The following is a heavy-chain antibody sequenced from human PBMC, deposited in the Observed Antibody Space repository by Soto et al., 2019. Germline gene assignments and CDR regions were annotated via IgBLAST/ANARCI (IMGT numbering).Heavy chain of an antibody. J-gene: IGHJ6*02. V-gene: IGHV3-33*01. CDR3: ARFSGSYYYYYYGMDV. Sequence: ESGGGVVQPGRSLRLSCAASGFTFSSYGMHWVRQAPGKGLEWVAVIWYDGSNKYYADSVKGRFTISRDNSKNTLYLQMNSLRAEDTAVYYCARFSGSYYYYYYGMDVWGQGTTVTVSS. CDR2: IWYDGSNK. CDR1: GFTFSSYG. D-gene: IGHD1-26*01.